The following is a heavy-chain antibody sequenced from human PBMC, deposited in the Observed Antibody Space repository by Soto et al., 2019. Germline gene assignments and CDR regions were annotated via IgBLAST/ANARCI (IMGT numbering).Heavy chain of an antibody. D-gene: IGHD2-2*01. Sequence: QVHLVQSGAEVRKPGASVKISCKTSGYPFPSFEVHWIRLAPGQRPEWMGGISNAGSGNTKYSQKFQDRLTITGDKRATTVYMALSSLTSEDTATYYCARESNHYQDFFQNWGQGTQVTVST. V-gene: IGHV1-3*01. CDR3: ARESNHYQDFFQN. CDR2: ISNAGSGNT. J-gene: IGHJ4*02. CDR1: GYPFPSFE.